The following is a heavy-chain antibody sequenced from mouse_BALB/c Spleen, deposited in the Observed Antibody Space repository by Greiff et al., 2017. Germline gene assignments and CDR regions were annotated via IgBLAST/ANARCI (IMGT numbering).Heavy chain of an antibody. Sequence: EVHLLESGGGLVKPGGSLKLSCAASGFTFSDYYMYWVRQTPEKRLEWVATISDGGSYTYYPDSVKGRFTISRDNAKNNLYLQMSSLKSEDTAMFTCGIDRADYDFPAWFAYWGQGTLVTVSA. D-gene: IGHD2-4*01. CDR2: ISDGGSYT. CDR3: GIDRADYDFPAWFAY. J-gene: IGHJ3*01. CDR1: GFTFSDYY. V-gene: IGHV5-4*02.